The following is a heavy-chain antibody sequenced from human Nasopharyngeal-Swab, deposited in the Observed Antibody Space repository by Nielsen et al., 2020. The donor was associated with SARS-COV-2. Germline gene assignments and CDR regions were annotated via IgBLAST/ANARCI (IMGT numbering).Heavy chain of an antibody. J-gene: IGHJ3*02. D-gene: IGHD1-26*01. V-gene: IGHV1-69*13. Sequence: SVKVSCKASGGTFSSYAISWVRQAPGQGLEWMGGIIPIFGTANYAQKFQGRVTITADESTSTAYMELSSLRSEDTAVYHCARANSGSYLHDAFDIWGQGTMVTVSS. CDR3: ARANSGSYLHDAFDI. CDR2: IIPIFGTA. CDR1: GGTFSSYA.